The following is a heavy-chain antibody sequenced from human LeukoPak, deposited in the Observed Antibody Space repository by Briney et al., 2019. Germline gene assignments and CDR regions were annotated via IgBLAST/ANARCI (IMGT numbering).Heavy chain of an antibody. CDR3: ARLPSASGTYYSSGDV. V-gene: IGHV4-4*07. Sequence: SETLSLTCTVSGVSVSSYYCNWVRQPAGKGLEWIGRMSTSGSANYNPSLKSRVIMSVDTSKNQFSLKLSSVTAADTAVYYCARLPSASGTYYSSGDVWGKGTTVTVSS. CDR1: GVSVSSYY. J-gene: IGHJ6*04. CDR2: MSTSGSA. D-gene: IGHD3-10*01.